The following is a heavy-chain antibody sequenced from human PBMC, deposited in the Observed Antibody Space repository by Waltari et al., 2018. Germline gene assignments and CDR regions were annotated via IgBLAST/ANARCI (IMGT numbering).Heavy chain of an antibody. CDR2: IVVGSGNT. V-gene: IGHV1-58*01. D-gene: IGHD3-22*01. J-gene: IGHJ1*01. CDR3: AADSRDSSAGEYFQH. CDR1: GFTFTSSA. Sequence: QMQLVQSGPEVKKPGTSVKVSCQASGFTFTSSAVQWVRQARGQRLEWIGWIVVGSGNTNYAQKFQERVTITRDMSTSTAYMELSSLRSEDTAVYYCAADSRDSSAGEYFQHWGQGTLVTVSS.